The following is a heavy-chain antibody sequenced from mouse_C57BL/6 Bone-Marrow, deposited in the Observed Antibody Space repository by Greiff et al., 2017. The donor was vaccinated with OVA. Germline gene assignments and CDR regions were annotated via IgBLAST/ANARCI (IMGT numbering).Heavy chain of an antibody. J-gene: IGHJ3*01. Sequence: EVKVVESGGGLVKPGGSLKLSCAASGFTFSSYAMSWVRQTPEKRLEWVATISDGGSYTYYPDNVKGRFTISRDNAKNNLYLQMSHLKSDDTAMYYCASYYGSSPFAYWGQGTLVTVSA. V-gene: IGHV5-4*03. CDR3: ASYYGSSPFAY. CDR1: GFTFSSYA. CDR2: ISDGGSYT. D-gene: IGHD1-1*01.